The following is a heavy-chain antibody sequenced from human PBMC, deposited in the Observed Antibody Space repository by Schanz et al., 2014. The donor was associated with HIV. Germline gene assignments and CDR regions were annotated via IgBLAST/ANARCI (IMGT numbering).Heavy chain of an antibody. J-gene: IGHJ4*02. CDR2: ISYDGINK. CDR1: GFMFNNYG. Sequence: VQLVESGGGVVRPGGSLRLSCVASGFMFNNYGMHWVRQSPGTGLEWVAVISYDGINKNYADSVRGRFTISRDNSKNTLHLQMDRLSDDDTSVYYCARGYWKYVNYWGQGTRVTVS. D-gene: IGHD1-7*01. CDR3: ARGYWKYVNY. V-gene: IGHV3-30*03.